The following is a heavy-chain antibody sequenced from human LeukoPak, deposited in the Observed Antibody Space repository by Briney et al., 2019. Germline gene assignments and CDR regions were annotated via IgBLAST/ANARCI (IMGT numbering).Heavy chain of an antibody. CDR3: ARGTVVRDYYYYYMDV. CDR1: GGSFSGYY. D-gene: IGHD3-22*01. J-gene: IGHJ6*03. CDR2: INHSGST. V-gene: IGHV4-34*01. Sequence: SETLSLTCAVYGGSFSGYYWSWIRQPPGKGLEWIGEINHSGSTNYNPSLKSRVTISVDTSKNQFSLKLSSVTAADTAVYYCARGTVVRDYYYYYMDVWDKGTTVTVSS.